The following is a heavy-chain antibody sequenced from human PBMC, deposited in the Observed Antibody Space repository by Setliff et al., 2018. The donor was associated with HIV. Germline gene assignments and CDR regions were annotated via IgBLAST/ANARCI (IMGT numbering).Heavy chain of an antibody. V-gene: IGHV4-4*02. CDR1: GGSISSSNW. CDR3: ARDLGEQLAFFDY. D-gene: IGHD6-6*01. J-gene: IGHJ4*02. CDR2: IYHSGST. Sequence: PSETMSLTGAVSGGSISSSNWWSWVRQPPGKGLEWIGEIYHSGSTNYNPSLKSPGTISVDKSKNQFSLKLSSVTAADTAVYYCARDLGEQLAFFDYWGQGTLVTVSS.